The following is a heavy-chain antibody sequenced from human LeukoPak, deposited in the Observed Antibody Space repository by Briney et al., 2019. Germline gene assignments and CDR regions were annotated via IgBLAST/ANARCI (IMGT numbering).Heavy chain of an antibody. CDR2: ISGSGGST. CDR3: AEAPYPGVVPFDY. V-gene: IGHV3-23*01. J-gene: IGHJ4*02. D-gene: IGHD3-3*01. CDR1: GFTFSTSA. Sequence: GSLRLSCAASGFTFSTSAMNWVRQAPGKGLEWVSGISGSGGSTYYADSVKGRFTISRDNSKNTLYLQMNSLRAEDTAVYYCAEAPYPGVVPFDYWGQGTLVTVSS.